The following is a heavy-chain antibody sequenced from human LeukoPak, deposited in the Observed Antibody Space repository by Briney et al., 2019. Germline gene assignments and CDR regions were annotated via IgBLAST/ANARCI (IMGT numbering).Heavy chain of an antibody. Sequence: GASVKVSCKASGYTFTSYYMHWVRQAPGQGLEWMGIINPSGGSTSCAQKFQGRVTMTRDTSTSTVYMELSSLRSEDTAVYYCARDQRGRAFDYWGQGTLVTVSS. CDR1: GYTFTSYY. D-gene: IGHD3-10*01. CDR3: ARDQRGRAFDY. J-gene: IGHJ4*02. CDR2: INPSGGST. V-gene: IGHV1-46*01.